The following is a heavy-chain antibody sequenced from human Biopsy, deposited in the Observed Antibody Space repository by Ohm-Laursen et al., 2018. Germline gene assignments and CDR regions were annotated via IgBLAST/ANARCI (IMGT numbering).Heavy chain of an antibody. D-gene: IGHD3-9*01. CDR1: GYTFAGYY. V-gene: IGHV1-2*02. Sequence: ASVKVSCNASGYTFAGYYLHWVRQAPGHGLEWMGWNNPNSGNANYAQSFQGRLTVTRDTSISTAYMELTSLTFDDTAIYYCARVPAYPSIDGYYGLDLWGQGTTVIVSS. CDR3: ARVPAYPSIDGYYGLDL. J-gene: IGHJ6*02. CDR2: NNPNSGNA.